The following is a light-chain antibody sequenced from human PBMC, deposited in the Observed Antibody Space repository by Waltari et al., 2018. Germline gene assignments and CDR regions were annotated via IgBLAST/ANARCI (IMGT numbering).Light chain of an antibody. J-gene: IGLJ3*02. Sequence: QSALTQPPSASGSPGQSVTISYTGTSSDVGIYDYVSWYQQRPGKAPKLIIYAVTERPSGVPDRFSGSKSGNPASLTVFGLQTEDEGTYYCGSYAGSKILLFGGGTELTVL. CDR3: GSYAGSKILL. CDR1: SSDVGIYDY. CDR2: AVT. V-gene: IGLV2-8*01.